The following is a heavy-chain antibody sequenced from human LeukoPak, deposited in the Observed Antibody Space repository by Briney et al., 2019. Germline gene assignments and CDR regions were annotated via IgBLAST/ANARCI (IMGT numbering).Heavy chain of an antibody. CDR3: ARVGYGDPIDY. V-gene: IGHV4-38-2*01. CDR2: IYHSGST. Sequence: SETLSLTCAVSGYSISSGYYWGWIRQPPGKGLEWIGSIYHSGSTYYNPSLKSRVTISVDSSKNQFSLKLSSVTAADTAVYYCARVGYGDPIDYWGQGTLVTVSS. D-gene: IGHD4-17*01. CDR1: GYSISSGYY. J-gene: IGHJ4*02.